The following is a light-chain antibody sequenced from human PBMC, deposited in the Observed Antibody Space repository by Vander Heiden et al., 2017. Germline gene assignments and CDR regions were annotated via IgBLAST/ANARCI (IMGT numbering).Light chain of an antibody. V-gene: IGLV1-47*01. CDR1: SSNIGVNY. J-gene: IGLJ2*01. CDR2: KNN. CDR3: AAWDDSLRGGL. Sequence: QSVLTQPPSASGTPGQRVTIPCSGSSSNIGVNYVYWYQHLPGAAPKLLIYKNNQRPSGVPDRFSASKSGTSASLAISGLRSEDEADYYCAAWDDSLRGGLFGGGTKVTVL.